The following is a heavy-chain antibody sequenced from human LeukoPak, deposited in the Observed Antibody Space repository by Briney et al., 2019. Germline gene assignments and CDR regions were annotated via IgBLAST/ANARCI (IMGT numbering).Heavy chain of an antibody. CDR1: GFTFSSDA. CDR2: VTGSDDTT. CDR3: AKGPQLYSGYHPDY. D-gene: IGHD5-12*01. Sequence: GGSLRLSCAASGFTFSSDAMTWVRQAPGEGLEWVSTVTGSDDTTYYAASVKGRFTISRDYSKNTVHLQLNNLRAEDTAMYYCAKGPQLYSGYHPDYWGQGTLVTVST. V-gene: IGHV3-23*01. J-gene: IGHJ4*02.